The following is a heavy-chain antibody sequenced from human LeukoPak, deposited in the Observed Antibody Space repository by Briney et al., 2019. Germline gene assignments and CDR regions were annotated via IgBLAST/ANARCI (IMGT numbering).Heavy chain of an antibody. Sequence: GGSLRLSCAASGFTFSSYWMTWVRQAPGKGLEWVSVIYSGGSTHYADSVKGRFTISRDNSKNTLYLQMNSLRAEDTAVYYCAREHTYYDFWSGYSWGQGTLVTVSS. V-gene: IGHV3-66*01. J-gene: IGHJ4*02. CDR2: IYSGGST. CDR3: AREHTYYDFWSGYS. D-gene: IGHD3-3*01. CDR1: GFTFSSYW.